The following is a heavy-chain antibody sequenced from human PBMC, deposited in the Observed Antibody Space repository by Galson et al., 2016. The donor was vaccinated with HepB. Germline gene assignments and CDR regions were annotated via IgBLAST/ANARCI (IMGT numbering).Heavy chain of an antibody. CDR1: GFTFSRHA. V-gene: IGHV3-23*01. CDR2: MSGSGGAT. J-gene: IGHJ4*02. CDR3: AKDRSYSPTPYYFDY. D-gene: IGHD2-21*01. Sequence: SLRLSCAASGFTFSRHAMNWVRRTPVKGLEWVAGMSGSGGATYYADSVKGRFTISRDNSKSTLYLQMNSLRAEDTALYYCAKDRSYSPTPYYFDYWGQGSLVTVSS.